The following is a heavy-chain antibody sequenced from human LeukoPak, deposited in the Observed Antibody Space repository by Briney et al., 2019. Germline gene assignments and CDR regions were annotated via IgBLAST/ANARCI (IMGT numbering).Heavy chain of an antibody. J-gene: IGHJ4*02. CDR3: ARDEYSGYDFLYYFDY. D-gene: IGHD5-12*01. V-gene: IGHV3-30-3*01. CDR1: GFTFSSYA. Sequence: PGGSLRLSCAASGFTFSSYAMHRVRQALGKGLEWVAVISYDGSNKYYADSVKGRFTISRDNSKNTLYLQMNSLRAEDTAVYYCARDEYSGYDFLYYFDYWGQGTLVTVSS. CDR2: ISYDGSNK.